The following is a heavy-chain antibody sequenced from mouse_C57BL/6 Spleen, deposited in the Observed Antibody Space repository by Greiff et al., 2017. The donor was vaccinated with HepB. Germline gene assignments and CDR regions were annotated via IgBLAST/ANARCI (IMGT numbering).Heavy chain of an antibody. Sequence: DVQLVESGGGLVKPGGSLKLSCAASGFTFSSYAMSWVRQTPEKRLEWVATISDGGSYTYYPDNLKGRFTISRDNAKNNLYLQMSHLKSEDTAMYYCARERYYYGSSHKYFDVWGTGTTVTVSS. V-gene: IGHV5-4*01. D-gene: IGHD1-1*01. J-gene: IGHJ1*03. CDR3: ARERYYYGSSHKYFDV. CDR2: ISDGGSYT. CDR1: GFTFSSYA.